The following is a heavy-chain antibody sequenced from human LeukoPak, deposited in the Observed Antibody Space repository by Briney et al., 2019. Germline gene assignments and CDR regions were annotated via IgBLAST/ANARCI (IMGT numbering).Heavy chain of an antibody. CDR1: EFDFFSYG. CDR2: ILTDGSTT. V-gene: IGHV3-74*01. CDR3: ARELPREVTLDS. Sequence: GGSLRLSCVASEFDFFSYGMQWVRQAPGKGLVWVSRILTDGSTTSYADSVKGRFTISRDNAKNTLYLEMKSLRVEDTAVYYCARELPREVTLDSWGQGTLVTVSP. D-gene: IGHD2-21*02. J-gene: IGHJ5*01.